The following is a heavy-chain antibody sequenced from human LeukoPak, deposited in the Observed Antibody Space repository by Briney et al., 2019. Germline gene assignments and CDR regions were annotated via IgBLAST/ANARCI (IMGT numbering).Heavy chain of an antibody. CDR3: ARVGRYFDWYIDY. V-gene: IGHV4-39*01. CDR1: GGSISSSSYY. D-gene: IGHD3-9*01. J-gene: IGHJ4*02. Sequence: SETLSLTCTVSGGSISSSSYYWGWIRQPPGKGLEWVGSIYYSGSTYYNLSLKSRVTISVDTCKNQFSLKLSSVTAADTAVYYCARVGRYFDWYIDYWGQGTLVTVSS. CDR2: IYYSGST.